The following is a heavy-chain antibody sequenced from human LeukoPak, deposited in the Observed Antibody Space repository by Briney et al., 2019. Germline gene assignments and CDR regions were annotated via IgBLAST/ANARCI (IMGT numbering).Heavy chain of an antibody. D-gene: IGHD1-26*01. CDR2: ISVGGDRT. V-gene: IGHV3-23*01. CDR1: GFTFSSYA. Sequence: GGPLRLSCAASGFTFSSYAMSWVRQAPGKGLEWVSTISVGGDRTLYADSVKGRFTISRDTSKNTLFLQMNSLRGEDTAVYYCAKDSGSYRKYYFDYWGQGTLVTVSS. CDR3: AKDSGSYRKYYFDY. J-gene: IGHJ4*02.